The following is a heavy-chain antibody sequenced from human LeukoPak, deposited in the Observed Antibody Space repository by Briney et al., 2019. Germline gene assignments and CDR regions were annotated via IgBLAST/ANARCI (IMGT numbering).Heavy chain of an antibody. D-gene: IGHD5-12*01. Sequence: GGSLRLSCAASGFTFSIYAMSWVRQAPGRGLEWLANINQDGSAKTCVDSVKGRFTISRDNAKNSLYLQMNSLRAEDTAMYYCARDSGYNAFDYWGQGTLVTVSS. V-gene: IGHV3-7*05. CDR1: GFTFSIYA. CDR2: INQDGSAK. J-gene: IGHJ4*02. CDR3: ARDSGYNAFDY.